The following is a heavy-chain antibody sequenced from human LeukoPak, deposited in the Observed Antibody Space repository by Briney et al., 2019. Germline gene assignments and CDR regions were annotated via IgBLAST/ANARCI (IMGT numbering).Heavy chain of an antibody. CDR2: ISYDGSNK. CDR3: ARNRIVGASNWLDP. J-gene: IGHJ5*02. V-gene: IGHV3-30-3*01. D-gene: IGHD1-26*01. Sequence: GGSLRLSCAASGFTFSSYAMHWVRQAPGKGLEWVAVISYDGSNKYYADSVKGRFTISRDNSKNTLYLQMNSLRAEDTAVYYCARNRIVGASNWLDPWGQGTLVTVSS. CDR1: GFTFSSYA.